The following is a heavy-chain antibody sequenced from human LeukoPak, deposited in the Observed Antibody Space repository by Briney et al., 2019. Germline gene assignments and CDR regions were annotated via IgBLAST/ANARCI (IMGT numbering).Heavy chain of an antibody. CDR3: AKDRTRSSGWYFDY. J-gene: IGHJ4*02. Sequence: GGSLRLSCAASGFTFSSYAMSWVRQAPGKGLEWVSAISGSGGSTYYADSVRGRFTISRDNSKNTLYLQMNSLRAEDTAVYYCAKDRTRSSGWYFDYWGQGTLVTVSS. CDR2: ISGSGGST. V-gene: IGHV3-23*01. D-gene: IGHD6-19*01. CDR1: GFTFSSYA.